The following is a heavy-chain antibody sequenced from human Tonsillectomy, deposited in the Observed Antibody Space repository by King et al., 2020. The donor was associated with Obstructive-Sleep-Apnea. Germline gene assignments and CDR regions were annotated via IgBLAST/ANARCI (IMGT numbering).Heavy chain of an antibody. V-gene: IGHV3-48*04. CDR1: GFSFDTYS. J-gene: IGHJ4*02. CDR2: ISSSGSAI. CDR3: VRDYGYCYFDF. D-gene: IGHD6-25*01. Sequence: VQLVESGGGLAQPGGSLRLSCAASGFSFDTYSMDWVRQAPGKGLEWLSYISSSGSAILYADSVKGRFTISRDNAKTSLYLQMNSLRAEDTAVYYCVRDYGYCYFDFWGQGTLVTVSS.